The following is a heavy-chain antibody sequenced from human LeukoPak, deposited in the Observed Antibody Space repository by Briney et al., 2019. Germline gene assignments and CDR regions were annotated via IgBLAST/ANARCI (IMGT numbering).Heavy chain of an antibody. CDR1: GGTFSSYA. CDR3: AREDYGGLLYYYGMDV. D-gene: IGHD4-23*01. Sequence: SVKVSCKASGGTFSSYAISWVRQAPGQGLEWMGRIIPIFGIANYAQKFQGRVTITADKSTSTACMELSSLRSEDTAVYYRAREDYGGLLYYYGMDVWGQGTTVTVSS. V-gene: IGHV1-69*04. J-gene: IGHJ6*02. CDR2: IIPIFGIA.